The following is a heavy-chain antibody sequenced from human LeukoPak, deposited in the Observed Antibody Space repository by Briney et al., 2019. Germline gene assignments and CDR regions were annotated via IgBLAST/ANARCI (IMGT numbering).Heavy chain of an antibody. J-gene: IGHJ2*01. Sequence: ASVKVSCKASGYTFTSYDINWVRQATGQGLEGMGWMNPNSGNTGYAQKFQGRVTMTRNTSISTAYMELSSLRSEDTAVYYCARGGDSYGAWYFDLWGRGTLVTVSS. CDR3: ARGGDSYGAWYFDL. V-gene: IGHV1-8*01. D-gene: IGHD3-10*01. CDR2: MNPNSGNT. CDR1: GYTFTSYD.